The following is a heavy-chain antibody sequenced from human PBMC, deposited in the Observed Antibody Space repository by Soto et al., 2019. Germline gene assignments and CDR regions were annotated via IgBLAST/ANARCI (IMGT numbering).Heavy chain of an antibody. CDR2: IYYSGST. Sequence: WVRQPPGKGLEWIGYIYYSGSTYYNPSLKSRVTISVDTSKNQFSLKLSSVTAADTAVYYCARVTENYDIWNWGQGTLVTVSS. D-gene: IGHD3-3*01. CDR3: ARVTENYDIWN. J-gene: IGHJ4*02. V-gene: IGHV4-30-4*01.